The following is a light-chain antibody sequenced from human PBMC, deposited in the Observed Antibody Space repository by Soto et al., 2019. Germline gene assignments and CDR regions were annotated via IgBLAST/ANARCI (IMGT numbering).Light chain of an antibody. V-gene: IGKV3-15*01. Sequence: ETVMTQSPATLSVSPGESATLSCRASQSVGSNLAWYQQKPGQAPRLLIYAASTRATGIPARFSGSGSGTEFTLTISSLPSEDFALYYGQQYKNGPPVTFGGGTKVVIK. CDR1: QSVGSN. J-gene: IGKJ4*01. CDR3: QQYKNGPPVT. CDR2: AAS.